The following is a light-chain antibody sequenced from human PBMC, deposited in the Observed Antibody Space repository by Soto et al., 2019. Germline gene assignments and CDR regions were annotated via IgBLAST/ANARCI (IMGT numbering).Light chain of an antibody. V-gene: IGKV3-20*01. CDR3: QDSGTSAPWP. Sequence: EVVLTQSPGTLSLSPGERATLSCRASQNIRGNELAWYQQKPGQAPRLLIYRGSSRATGIPDRFSGRGSGTDLTLTLSRLEPEAFAVYYCQDSGTSAPWPFGQGTKVEIK. CDR2: RGS. CDR1: QNIRGNE. J-gene: IGKJ1*01.